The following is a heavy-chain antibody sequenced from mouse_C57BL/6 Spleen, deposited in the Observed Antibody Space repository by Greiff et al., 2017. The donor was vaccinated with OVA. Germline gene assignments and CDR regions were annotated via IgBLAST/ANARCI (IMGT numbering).Heavy chain of an antibody. CDR3: ARNWDEERYFDD. V-gene: IGHV1-18*01. CDR2: INPNNGGT. CDR1: GYTFTDYN. Sequence: VQLQQSGPELVKPGASVKIPCKASGYTFTDYNMDWVKQSHGKSLEWIGDINPNNGGTIYNQKFKGKATLTVDKSSNTAYMELRNLTSEDTAVYYCARNWDEERYFDDWGKGTTLTVTS. J-gene: IGHJ2*01. D-gene: IGHD4-1*01.